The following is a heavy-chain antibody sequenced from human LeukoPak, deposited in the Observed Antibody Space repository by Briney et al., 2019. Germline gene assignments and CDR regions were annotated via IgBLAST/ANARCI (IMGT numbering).Heavy chain of an antibody. J-gene: IGHJ4*02. CDR1: GFTFGSYW. Sequence: GGSLRLSCVASGFTFGSYWMTWVRQAPGKGLEGVANIQPDGSQGLYVDSVKGRFIISRDNAKKSLYLQMNSLRAEDTAVYYCTRDHLYGALDSWGQGTLVTVSS. V-gene: IGHV3-7*01. CDR3: TRDHLYGALDS. CDR2: IQPDGSQG. D-gene: IGHD4-17*01.